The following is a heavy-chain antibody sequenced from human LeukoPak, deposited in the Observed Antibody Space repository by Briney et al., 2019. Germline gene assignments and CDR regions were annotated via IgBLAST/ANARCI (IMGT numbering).Heavy chain of an antibody. V-gene: IGHV3-30*18. CDR3: AKDQGSGWFGGFDI. Sequence: GGSLRLSCAVSGITLSNYGMSWVRQAPDKGLEWVAVISDDGTTTFYADSVKGRITISRDNSKNTLYLQMNSLRADDTAVYYCAKDQGSGWFGGFDIWGQGTMVTVSS. CDR2: ISDDGTTT. J-gene: IGHJ3*02. D-gene: IGHD6-19*01. CDR1: GITLSNYG.